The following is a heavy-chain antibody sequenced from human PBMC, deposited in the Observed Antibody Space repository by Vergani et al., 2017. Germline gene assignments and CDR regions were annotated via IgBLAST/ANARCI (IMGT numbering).Heavy chain of an antibody. D-gene: IGHD3-22*01. J-gene: IGHJ1*01. Sequence: QVQLVQSGAEVKKPGASVKVSCKASGYTFTSYYMHWVRQAPGQGLEWMGIINPSGGSTSYAQKFQGRVTLTRDTSTSTVYMELSSLRSEDTAFYYCARGPPNYDDGSGGYFQHWGPGPLFSV. CDR2: INPSGGST. CDR1: GYTFTSYY. CDR3: ARGPPNYDDGSGGYFQH. V-gene: IGHV1-46*03.